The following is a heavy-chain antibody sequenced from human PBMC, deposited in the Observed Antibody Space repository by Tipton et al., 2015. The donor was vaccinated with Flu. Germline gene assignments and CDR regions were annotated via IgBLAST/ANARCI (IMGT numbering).Heavy chain of an antibody. CDR1: GGSISSGGYY. D-gene: IGHD3-22*01. CDR3: ARVIGSGYYYGDWYFDL. CDR2: IYYSGST. V-gene: IGHV4-31*03. Sequence: TLSLTCTVSGGSISSGGYYWSWIRQHPGKGLEWIGYIYYSGSTYYNPPLKSRVTISVDTSKNQFSLKLSSVTAADTAVYYCARVIGSGYYYGDWYFDLWGRGTLVTVSS. J-gene: IGHJ2*01.